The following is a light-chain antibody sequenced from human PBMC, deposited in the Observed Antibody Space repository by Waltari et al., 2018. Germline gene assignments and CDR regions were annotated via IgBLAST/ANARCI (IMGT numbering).Light chain of an antibody. CDR1: QSVGTY. V-gene: IGKV3-11*01. CDR3: QQRSSWTPRT. J-gene: IGKJ4*01. Sequence: IVLTQTLPPWPLLPGKPAPPSGRASQSVGTYLAWYQQKHDQAPRLLIYDASNRATGIPARFSGSGSGTDFTLTISSLEPEDFALYYCQQRSSWTPRTFGEGARVEIK. CDR2: DAS.